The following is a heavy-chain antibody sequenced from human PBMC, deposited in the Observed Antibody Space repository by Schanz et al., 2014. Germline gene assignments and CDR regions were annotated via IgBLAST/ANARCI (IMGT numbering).Heavy chain of an antibody. Sequence: QVQLVQSGAEVKKPGASVKVSCKASGYTFSDYYIHWVRQAPGQGLEWMGIINANGGGTSYALRFQDRVTVTRDTSRSTVYMELSSLRSEDTAVYYCARDRVYGAAGGNYWGQGTLXTVSS. CDR3: ARDRVYGAAGGNY. CDR2: INANGGGT. V-gene: IGHV1-46*01. D-gene: IGHD6-13*01. CDR1: GYTFSDYY. J-gene: IGHJ4*02.